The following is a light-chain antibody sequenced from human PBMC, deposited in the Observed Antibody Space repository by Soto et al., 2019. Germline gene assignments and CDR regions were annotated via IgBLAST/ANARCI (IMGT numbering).Light chain of an antibody. Sequence: EIVLTQSPGTLSLSPGERATLSCRASQSVSSSYLAWYQQKPGQAPRLLIYGASSRATGIPDRFSGSGSGTDFTLTITRLEPEDFEVYCCQQYGSSPWTFGQGTKVDI. J-gene: IGKJ1*01. CDR3: QQYGSSPWT. V-gene: IGKV3-20*01. CDR1: QSVSSSY. CDR2: GAS.